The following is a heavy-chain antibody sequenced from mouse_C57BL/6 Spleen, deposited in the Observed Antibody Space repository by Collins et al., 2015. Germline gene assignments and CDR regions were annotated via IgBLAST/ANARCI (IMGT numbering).Heavy chain of an antibody. CDR3: TRVEVYYYGSSSYYFDY. V-gene: IGHV1-26*01. Sequence: EVQLQQSGPELVKPGASVKISCKASGYTFTDYYMNWVKQSHGKSLEWIGDINPNNGGTSYNQKFKGKAILTADKSSSTAYMELRSLTSEDSAVYYCTRVEVYYYGSSSYYFDYWGQGTTLTVSS. CDR1: GYTFTDYY. J-gene: IGHJ2*01. D-gene: IGHD1-1*01. CDR2: INPNNGGT.